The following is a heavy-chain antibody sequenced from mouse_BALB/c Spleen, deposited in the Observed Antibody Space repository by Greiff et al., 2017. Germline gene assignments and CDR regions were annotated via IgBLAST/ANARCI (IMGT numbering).Heavy chain of an antibody. CDR2: IFPGTGTT. D-gene: IGHD2-2*01. V-gene: IGHV1S132*01. J-gene: IGHJ4*01. Sequence: VKLQESGAELVKPGASVKLSCKTSGYTFTSYWIQWVKQRPGQGLGWIGEIFPGTGTTYYNEKFKGKATLTIDTSSSTAYMQLSSLTSEDSAVYICARGVRAMDYWGQGTSVTVSS. CDR3: ARGVRAMDY. CDR1: GYTFTSYW.